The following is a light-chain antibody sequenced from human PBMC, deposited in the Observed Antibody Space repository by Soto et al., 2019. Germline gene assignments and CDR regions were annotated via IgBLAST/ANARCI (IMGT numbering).Light chain of an antibody. V-gene: IGLV1-40*01. J-gene: IGLJ1*01. CDR2: EDT. CDR1: SSNIGAGYE. CDR3: QSYDNSLSGSYV. Sequence: QSVLTQPPSVSGAPGGRVHISCPGRSSNIGAGYEVHWYQRLPGTSPKLLIYEDTDRPSGVPDRFSGSKSGTSASLAITGLLAEDEADYYCQSYDNSLSGSYVFGTGTKVTVL.